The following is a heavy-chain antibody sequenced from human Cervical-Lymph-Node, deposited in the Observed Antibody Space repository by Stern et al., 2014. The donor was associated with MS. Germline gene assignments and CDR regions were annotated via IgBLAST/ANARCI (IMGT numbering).Heavy chain of an antibody. CDR3: ARDKPVAVIYYYGMDV. CDR2: INAANGNT. D-gene: IGHD2-15*01. V-gene: IGHV1-3*01. J-gene: IGHJ6*02. CDR1: GYPFTTYA. Sequence: QVQLVQSGAEVKKPGASVTVSCEASGYPFTTYAIHWVRQAPGQRLEWMGWINAANGNTKYSQKFQGRVTITRDTSASTAYMELSSLKSEDTAVYYCARDKPVAVIYYYGMDVWGQGTTVTVSS.